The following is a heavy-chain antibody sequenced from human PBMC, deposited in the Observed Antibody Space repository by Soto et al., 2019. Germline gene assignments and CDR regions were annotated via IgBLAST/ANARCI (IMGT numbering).Heavy chain of an antibody. V-gene: IGHV3-23*01. D-gene: IGHD3-22*01. Sequence: EVQLLESGGGLVQPGGSLRLSCAASGFTFSSYAMSWVRQAPGKGLEWVSAISGSGGSTYYADSVKGRFTISRDNSKNTLYLQMKSLGAEDTAVYYCANGGPEWYYDSSGYSDWGQGTLVSVSS. CDR2: ISGSGGST. CDR3: ANGGPEWYYDSSGYSD. J-gene: IGHJ4*02. CDR1: GFTFSSYA.